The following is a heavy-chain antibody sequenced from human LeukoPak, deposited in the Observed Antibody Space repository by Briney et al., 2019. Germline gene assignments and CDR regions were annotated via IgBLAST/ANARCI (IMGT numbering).Heavy chain of an antibody. CDR2: ISWNSGSI. CDR3: AKTPWGEWLPNWFDP. J-gene: IGHJ5*02. CDR1: GFTFDDYA. D-gene: IGHD6-19*01. V-gene: IGHV3-9*01. Sequence: PGGSLRLSCAASGFTFDDYAMHWVRQAPGKGLEWVSGISWNSGSIGYADSVKGRFTISRDNSKNTLYLQMNSLRAEDTAVYYCAKTPWGEWLPNWFDPWGQGTLVTVSS.